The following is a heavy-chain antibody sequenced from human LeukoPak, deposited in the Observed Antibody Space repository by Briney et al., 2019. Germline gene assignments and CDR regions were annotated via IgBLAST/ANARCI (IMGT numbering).Heavy chain of an antibody. CDR1: GGSISSYY. J-gene: IGHJ4*02. Sequence: SETLSLTCTVAGGSISSYYWSWIRQPPGKGLEWIGYIYYSGTTNYNPSLKSRVTISVDTSKNQFSLKLSSVTAADTAVYYCARDGGQYCSGGSCYSAYFDYWGQGTLVTVSS. V-gene: IGHV4-59*12. CDR3: ARDGGQYCSGGSCYSAYFDY. CDR2: IYYSGTT. D-gene: IGHD2-15*01.